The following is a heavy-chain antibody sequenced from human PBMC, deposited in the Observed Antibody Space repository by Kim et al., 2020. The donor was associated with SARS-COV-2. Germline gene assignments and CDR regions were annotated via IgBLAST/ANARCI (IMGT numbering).Heavy chain of an antibody. V-gene: IGHV1-69*04. Sequence: SVKVSCKASGGTFSSYAISWVRQAPGQGLEWMGRIIPILGIANYAQKFQGRVTITADKSTSTAYMELSSLRSEDTAVYYCARGPFVVVAASLDYWGQGTLVTVSS. J-gene: IGHJ4*02. CDR1: GGTFSSYA. CDR3: ARGPFVVVAASLDY. CDR2: IIPILGIA. D-gene: IGHD2-15*01.